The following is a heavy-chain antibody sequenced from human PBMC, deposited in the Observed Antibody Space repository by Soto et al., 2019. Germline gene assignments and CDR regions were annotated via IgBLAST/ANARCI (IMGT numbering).Heavy chain of an antibody. J-gene: IGHJ4*02. CDR1: GFNFDSYA. CDR3: AKAPHASDYAGRGFDF. D-gene: IGHD5-12*01. V-gene: IGHV3-23*01. CDR2: ISSRGDRV. Sequence: EVQLLESGGGLEQTGGSLRLSGAASGFNFDSYAMGWVRQAPGKGLEWVSAISSRGDRVYYADSVKGRSTISRDNSKNTLFLQMNSLRAEDTAVFYCAKAPHASDYAGRGFDFWGQGTLVTVSS.